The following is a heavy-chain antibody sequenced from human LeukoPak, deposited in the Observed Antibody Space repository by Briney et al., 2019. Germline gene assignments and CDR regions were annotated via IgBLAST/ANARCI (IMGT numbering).Heavy chain of an antibody. CDR2: IYYSGST. CDR3: AREDPQTTVPEGLDV. V-gene: IGHV4-59*01. CDR1: GGSISTFY. D-gene: IGHD4-17*01. Sequence: SETLSLTCTVSGGSISTFYWSWLRQPPGKGLEWIGYIYYSGSTNYNPSLKSRVTISVDTSKNQLSLRLSSVTAADTAVYYCAREDPQTTVPEGLDVWGQGTTVTVSS. J-gene: IGHJ6*02.